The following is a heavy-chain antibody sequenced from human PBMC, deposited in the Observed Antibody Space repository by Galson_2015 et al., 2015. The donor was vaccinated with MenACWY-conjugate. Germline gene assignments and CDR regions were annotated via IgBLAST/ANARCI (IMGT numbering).Heavy chain of an antibody. CDR3: ASRSY. D-gene: IGHD2-15*01. CDR2: ISSGSSTI. J-gene: IGHJ4*02. V-gene: IGHV3-48*02. CDR1: GFTFSTYN. Sequence: SLRLSCAASGFTFSTYNMNWVRQAPGKGLEWVSYISSGSSTIYYANSVKGRFTISRDNAKNSLYLQMNSLRDEDTAVYYCASRSYWGQGTLVTVSS.